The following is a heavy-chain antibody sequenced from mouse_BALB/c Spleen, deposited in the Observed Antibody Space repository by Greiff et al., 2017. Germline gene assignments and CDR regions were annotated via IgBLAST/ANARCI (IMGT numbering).Heavy chain of an antibody. CDR2: IWAGGST. CDR3: ARALYDYDWFAY. CDR1: GFSLTSYG. D-gene: IGHD2-4*01. V-gene: IGHV2-9*02. J-gene: IGHJ3*01. Sequence: VQLVESGPGLVAPSQSLSITCTVSGFSLTSYGVHWVRQPPGKGLEWLGVIWAGGSTNYNSALMSRLSISKDNSKSQVFLKMNSLQTDDTAMYYCARALYDYDWFAYWGQGTLVTVSA.